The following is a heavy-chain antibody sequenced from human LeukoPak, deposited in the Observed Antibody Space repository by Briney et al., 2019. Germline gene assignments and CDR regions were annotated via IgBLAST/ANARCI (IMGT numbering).Heavy chain of an antibody. Sequence: ASVKVSCKASGYTFTGYYIHWVRQAPGQGLEWMGWINPNSGGTNYAQKFQGRVTMTRDTSISTAYMELSRLRSDDTAVYYCARDVIIAALTYYMDVWGKGTTVTVSS. J-gene: IGHJ6*03. V-gene: IGHV1-2*02. D-gene: IGHD6-13*01. CDR2: INPNSGGT. CDR1: GYTFTGYY. CDR3: ARDVIIAALTYYMDV.